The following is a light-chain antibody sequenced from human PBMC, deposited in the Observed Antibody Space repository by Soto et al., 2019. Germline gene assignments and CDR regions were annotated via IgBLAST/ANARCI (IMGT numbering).Light chain of an antibody. V-gene: IGKV3-20*01. CDR1: QTISTRF. CDR3: QQYGVCPYT. J-gene: IGKJ2*01. Sequence: EIVLTQSPGTLSLSPGERATLSSMASQTISTRFVAWYQQKPGQAPRLLIYGASSRASGIPDRFSGSGSGTDFTITSSILEPEDFAVYSCQQYGVCPYTFGQETTLEI. CDR2: GAS.